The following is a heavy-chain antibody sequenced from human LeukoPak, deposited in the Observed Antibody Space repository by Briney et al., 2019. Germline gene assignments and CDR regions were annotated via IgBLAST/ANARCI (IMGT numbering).Heavy chain of an antibody. CDR1: GFTFSTYT. J-gene: IGHJ4*02. CDR3: ARDGGKNDY. Sequence: GGSLRLSCLASGFTFSTYTMYWVRQAPGKGLEYVSAIHGDGGSTFYADSVKGRFTVSRDNSKNTLYLQMSSLRAEDTAVYYCARDGGKNDYWGQGTLVTVSS. CDR2: IHGDGGST. V-gene: IGHV3-64D*09.